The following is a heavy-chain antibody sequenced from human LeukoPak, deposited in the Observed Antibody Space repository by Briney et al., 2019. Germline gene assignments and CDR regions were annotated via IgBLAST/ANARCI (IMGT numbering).Heavy chain of an antibody. CDR3: ARGRSTYDSSGYYYPEYFQN. CDR2: INHSGST. J-gene: IGHJ1*01. CDR1: GGSFSGYY. D-gene: IGHD3-22*01. V-gene: IGHV4-34*01. Sequence: PSETLSLTCAVYGGSFSGYYWSWIRQPPGKGLEWIGEINHSGSTNYNPSLKSRVTISVDTSKNQFSLKLSSVTAADTAVYYCARGRSTYDSSGYYYPEYFQNWGQGTLVTVSS.